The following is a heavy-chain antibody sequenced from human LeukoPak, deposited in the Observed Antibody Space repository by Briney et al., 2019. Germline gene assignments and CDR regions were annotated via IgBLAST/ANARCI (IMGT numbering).Heavy chain of an antibody. CDR3: ARDPSRIAAAGTGDY. CDR1: GYSISSGYY. V-gene: IGHV4-38-2*02. D-gene: IGHD6-13*01. CDR2: IYHSGST. Sequence: SETLSLTCTVSGYSISSGYYWGWIRQPPGKGLEWIGSIYHSGSTYYNPSLKSRVTISVDTSKNQFSLKLSSVTAADTAVYYCARDPSRIAAAGTGDYWGQGTLVTVSS. J-gene: IGHJ4*02.